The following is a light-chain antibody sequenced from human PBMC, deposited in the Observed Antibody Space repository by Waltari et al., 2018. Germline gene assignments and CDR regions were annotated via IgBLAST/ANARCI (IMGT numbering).Light chain of an antibody. CDR2: GTS. V-gene: IGKV3-20*01. J-gene: IGKJ4*01. CDR3: QQYDGSVLT. Sequence: IVLTQSPDTLSLSPGERANLSCRASQSVSSLSLVWLQQKPGQAPSLVIYGTSSRATGFPDRFSGSGSGTDFTLTISRLEPEDFAMYYCQQYDGSVLTFGGGTKVEL. CDR1: QSVSSLS.